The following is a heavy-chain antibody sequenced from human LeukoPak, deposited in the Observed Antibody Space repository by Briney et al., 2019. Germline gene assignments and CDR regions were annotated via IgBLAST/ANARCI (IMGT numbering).Heavy chain of an antibody. J-gene: IGHJ4*02. CDR1: GFTFNYYG. CDR3: ARAPRGYDFWSGYYPDY. CDR2: ISSDGTYI. V-gene: IGHV3-21*01. Sequence: GGSLRLSCAVSGFTFNYYGMNWVRQAPGKGLEWVSSISSDGTYIYYADSVKGRFTISRDTAKKSLYLHMNSLRGEDTAVYYCARAPRGYDFWSGYYPDYWGQETLVTVSS. D-gene: IGHD3-3*01.